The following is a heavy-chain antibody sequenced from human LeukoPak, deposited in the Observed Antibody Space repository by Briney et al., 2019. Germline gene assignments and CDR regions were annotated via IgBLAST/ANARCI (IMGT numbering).Heavy chain of an antibody. Sequence: GGSLRLSCAASGFTFSNYGMHWVRQAPGKGLEWVVFIRDDGTNKFYGDSVKGRFTISRDNSKNTLDLQMNSLRTEDTAVYYCAKEDGYYDSCLWPWGQGTLVTVSS. V-gene: IGHV3-30*02. CDR1: GFTFSNYG. D-gene: IGHD3-22*01. CDR2: IRDDGTNK. J-gene: IGHJ5*02. CDR3: AKEDGYYDSCLWP.